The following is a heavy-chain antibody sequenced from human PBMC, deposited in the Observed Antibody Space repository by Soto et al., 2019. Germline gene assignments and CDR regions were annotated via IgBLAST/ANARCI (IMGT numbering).Heavy chain of an antibody. V-gene: IGHV1-18*01. J-gene: IGHJ5*02. D-gene: IGHD3-22*01. Sequence: ASVKVSCKASGYTFTNYDINWVRQAPGQGLEWMGWISAYNGNTNYAQKLQGRVTMTTDTSTSTAYMELRSLRSDDTAVYYCARVKGSGYHNWFDPWGQGTLVTVSS. CDR2: ISAYNGNT. CDR1: GYTFTNYD. CDR3: ARVKGSGYHNWFDP.